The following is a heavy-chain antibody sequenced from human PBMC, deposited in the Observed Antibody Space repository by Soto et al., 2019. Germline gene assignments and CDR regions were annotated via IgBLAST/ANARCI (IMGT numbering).Heavy chain of an antibody. CDR3: ARGVAGNYYYYYYMDV. Sequence: SQTLSLTCAISGDSVSSNSAARNWIRQSPSRGLEWLGRTYYRSKWYNDYAVSVKSRITINPDTSKNQFSLQLNSVTPEDTAVYYCARGVAGNYYYYYYMDVWGKGTTVTVSS. V-gene: IGHV6-1*01. J-gene: IGHJ6*03. CDR1: GDSVSSNSAA. D-gene: IGHD6-19*01. CDR2: TYYRSKWYN.